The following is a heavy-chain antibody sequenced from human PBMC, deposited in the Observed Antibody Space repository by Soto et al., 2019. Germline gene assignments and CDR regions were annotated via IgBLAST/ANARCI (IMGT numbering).Heavy chain of an antibody. Sequence: ASVKVSCKASGGTFSSYAMSWVRQAPGKGLEWVSAISGSGGSTYYADSVKGRFTISRDNSKNTLYLQMNSLRAEDTAVYYCAKDQSSSPGYGMDVWGQGTTVTVSS. CDR1: GGTFSSYA. V-gene: IGHV3-23*01. CDR2: ISGSGGST. CDR3: AKDQSSSPGYGMDV. J-gene: IGHJ6*02. D-gene: IGHD6-13*01.